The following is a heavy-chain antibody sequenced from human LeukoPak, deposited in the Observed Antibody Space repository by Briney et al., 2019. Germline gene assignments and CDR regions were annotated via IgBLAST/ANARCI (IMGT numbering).Heavy chain of an antibody. J-gene: IGHJ4*02. V-gene: IGHV1-18*01. CDR1: GYTFTSYG. D-gene: IGHD3-9*01. Sequence: ASVKVSCKASGYTFTSYGISWVRQARGQGLEWMGWISAYNGNTNYAQKLQGRVTMTTDTSTSTAYMELRSLRSDDTAVYYCAREDPYDILTGYSFDYWGQGTLVTVSS. CDR3: AREDPYDILTGYSFDY. CDR2: ISAYNGNT.